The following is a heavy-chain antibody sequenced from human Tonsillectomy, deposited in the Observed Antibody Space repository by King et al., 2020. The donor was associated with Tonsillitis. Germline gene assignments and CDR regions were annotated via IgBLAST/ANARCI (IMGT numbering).Heavy chain of an antibody. D-gene: IGHD4-17*01. CDR2: ISYVGSKI. Sequence: QVQLVESGGGVVQPGRSLRLSCAASGFTFSNNAMHWVRQAPDKGLDWVALISYVGSKIYYAGSLMGRFTFSRDNSKNTLYLQMNSLAPEDTAVYSCARAHFNDYGDFCFDLWGRGTLVTVSS. J-gene: IGHJ2*01. CDR3: ARAHFNDYGDFCFDL. CDR1: GFTFSNNA. V-gene: IGHV3-30-3*01.